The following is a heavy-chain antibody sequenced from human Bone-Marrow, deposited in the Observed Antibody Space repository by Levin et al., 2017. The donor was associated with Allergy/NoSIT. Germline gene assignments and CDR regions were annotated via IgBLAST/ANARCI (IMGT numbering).Heavy chain of an antibody. CDR1: GGSISGFS. V-gene: IGHV4-59*08. Sequence: TSETLSLTCTVSGGSISGFSWTWIRQSPGKGLEWLGYIFYSGSTHYNPSLKSRVTISEETAKNQFSLRLTSVTAADTAIYYCARRRGTHYRAPFDFWGPGILVTVSS. D-gene: IGHD1-26*01. CDR2: IFYSGST. CDR3: ARRRGTHYRAPFDF. J-gene: IGHJ4*01.